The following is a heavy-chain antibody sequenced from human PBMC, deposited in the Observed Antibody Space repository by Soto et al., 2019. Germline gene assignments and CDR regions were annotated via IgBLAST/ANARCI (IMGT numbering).Heavy chain of an antibody. CDR2: VWYDGSNK. Sequence: QEQLVESGGGVVQPGESLRLSCAASGFTFSSHAMHWVRQAPGKGLEWVAVVWYDGSNKYYAESVKGRFTISRDNSKNTLYLQMNNLRAEDMAVYYCVREFRNGFWSGYRNYYFDYWGQGTLVTVSS. V-gene: IGHV3-33*01. J-gene: IGHJ4*02. CDR3: VREFRNGFWSGYRNYYFDY. CDR1: GFTFSSHA. D-gene: IGHD3-3*01.